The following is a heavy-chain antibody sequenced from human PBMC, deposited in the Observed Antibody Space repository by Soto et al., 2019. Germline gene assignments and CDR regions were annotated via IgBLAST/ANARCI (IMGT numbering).Heavy chain of an antibody. J-gene: IGHJ6*02. V-gene: IGHV4-30-4*01. CDR2: IYYSGST. CDR3: ARTGYGDYYYYYGMDV. Sequence: SSETLSLTCTVSGGSISSGDYYWSWIRQPPGKGLEWIGYIYYSGSTYHNPSLKSRVTISVDTSKNQFSLKLSSVTAADTAVYYCARTGYGDYYYYYGMDVWGQGTTVTVSS. CDR1: GGSISSGDYY. D-gene: IGHD5-18*01.